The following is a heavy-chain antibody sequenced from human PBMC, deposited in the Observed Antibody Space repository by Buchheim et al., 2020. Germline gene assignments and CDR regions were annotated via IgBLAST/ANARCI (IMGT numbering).Heavy chain of an antibody. CDR1: GFTFRSSW. CDR3: VRDSRPYCTGGG. V-gene: IGHV3-74*01. J-gene: IGHJ4*02. Sequence: EVQLVESGGGLVQPGGSLRLSCAASGFTFRSSWLHWVRQVPGKGLVWVSRINPDGSSTTYADSVKGRFTISRDNAKSTLYLQMNSLRDEDTAIYSCVRDSRPYCTGGGWGQGTL. CDR2: INPDGSST. D-gene: IGHD2-8*02.